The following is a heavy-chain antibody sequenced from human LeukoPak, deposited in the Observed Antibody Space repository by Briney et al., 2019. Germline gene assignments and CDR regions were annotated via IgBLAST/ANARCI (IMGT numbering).Heavy chain of an antibody. D-gene: IGHD5-18*01. Sequence: SSETLSLTCTVSGGSISSYYWSWIRQPPGKGLEWIGEINHSGSTNYNPSLKSRVTISVDTSKNQFSLKLSSVTAADTAVYYCARERGLWFRDYWGQGTLVTVSS. CDR1: GGSISSYY. J-gene: IGHJ4*02. CDR2: INHSGST. V-gene: IGHV4-34*01. CDR3: ARERGLWFRDY.